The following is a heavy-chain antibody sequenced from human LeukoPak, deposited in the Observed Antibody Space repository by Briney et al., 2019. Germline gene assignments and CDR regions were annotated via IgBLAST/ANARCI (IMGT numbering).Heavy chain of an antibody. J-gene: IGHJ4*02. Sequence: SETLSLTCGVYGGSFSGYYWSCIRQPPGKGLEWIGEINHRGSTNYNPSLKSRVTISVDTSKNQFSLKLISVTAADTALYYCARDDGYSSGWAYWGQRTLVTVSS. D-gene: IGHD6-19*01. CDR3: ARDDGYSSGWAY. V-gene: IGHV4-34*01. CDR2: INHRGST. CDR1: GGSFSGYY.